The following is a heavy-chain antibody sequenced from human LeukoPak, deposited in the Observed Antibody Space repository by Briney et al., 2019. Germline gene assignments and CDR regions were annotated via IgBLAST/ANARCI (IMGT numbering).Heavy chain of an antibody. V-gene: IGHV1-3*01. D-gene: IGHD5-12*01. Sequence: GASVKVSCKASGYTFTSYAMHWVRQAPGQRLEWMGWINAGNGNTKYSQKFQGRVTITRDTSASTAYMELSSLRSEDTAVYYCARAGVVYSGYDWDYYYGMDVWGQGTTVTVSS. CDR2: INAGNGNT. J-gene: IGHJ6*02. CDR3: ARAGVVYSGYDWDYYYGMDV. CDR1: GYTFTSYA.